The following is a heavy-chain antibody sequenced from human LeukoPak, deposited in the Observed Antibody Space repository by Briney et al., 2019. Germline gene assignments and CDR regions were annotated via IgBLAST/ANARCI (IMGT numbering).Heavy chain of an antibody. Sequence: PGESLKISCKGSGYSFTSYWIGWVRQMPGKGLEWMGIIYPGDSDTRYSPSFQGQVTISADKSISTAYLQWSSLKASDTAMYYCARQGFSSGLGGWFDPWGQGTLVTVSS. V-gene: IGHV5-51*01. J-gene: IGHJ5*02. CDR2: IYPGDSDT. CDR3: ARQGFSSGLGGWFDP. CDR1: GYSFTSYW. D-gene: IGHD3-22*01.